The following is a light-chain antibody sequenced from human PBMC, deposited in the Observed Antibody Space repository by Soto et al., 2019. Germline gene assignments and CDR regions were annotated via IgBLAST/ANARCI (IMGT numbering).Light chain of an antibody. Sequence: QAVVTQPPSASGTPGQRVTISCSGSSPNIGSNTVSWYQQLPGTAPKLLIYTNNPRPSGVPDRFSGSKSGTSASLAISGLQSEDEADYYCAVWDDTLNGLVFGGGTKLTVL. J-gene: IGLJ2*01. CDR2: TNN. V-gene: IGLV1-44*01. CDR3: AVWDDTLNGLV. CDR1: SPNIGSNT.